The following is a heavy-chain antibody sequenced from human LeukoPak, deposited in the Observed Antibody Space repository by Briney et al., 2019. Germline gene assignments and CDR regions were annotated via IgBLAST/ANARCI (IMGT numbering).Heavy chain of an antibody. Sequence: GGSLRLSCAASGFTFSSYSMNWVRQAPGTGLEWVSSITSSSSHVYYADSVKGRFTISRDNAKNYLYLQMNSLRAEDTAVYYCARAEMTTITYPDYWGQGTPVTVSS. D-gene: IGHD5-24*01. V-gene: IGHV3-21*01. J-gene: IGHJ4*02. CDR2: ITSSSSHV. CDR1: GFTFSSYS. CDR3: ARAEMTTITYPDY.